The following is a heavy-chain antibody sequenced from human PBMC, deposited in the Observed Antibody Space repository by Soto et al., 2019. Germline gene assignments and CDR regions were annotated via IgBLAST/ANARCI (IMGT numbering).Heavy chain of an antibody. CDR3: AREGGTSAFDI. V-gene: IGHV1-69*08. CDR2: IISVLGIP. Sequence: QVQLVQSGAEVQKPGSSAKVSCKASGDTFSSYTISWVRQAPGQGLEWMGRIISVLGIPNYAQKFQGRLTITADKSTNTDYMELTSLTSEDTAVYYCAREGGTSAFDIWGQGTVVTVAS. D-gene: IGHD3-16*01. J-gene: IGHJ3*02. CDR1: GDTFSSYT.